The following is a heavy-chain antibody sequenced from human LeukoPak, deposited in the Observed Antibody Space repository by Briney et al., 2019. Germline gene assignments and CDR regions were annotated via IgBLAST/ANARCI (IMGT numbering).Heavy chain of an antibody. D-gene: IGHD6-19*01. V-gene: IGHV3-20*04. CDR3: ARDEDSSGWSFDY. J-gene: IGHJ4*02. CDR1: GCTFDDYG. Sequence: GGSLRLSCAASGCTFDDYGMSWVRQAPGKGLEWVSGIYWNGGSTGYADSVKGRFTISRDNAKNSLYLQMNSLRAEDTALYYCARDEDSSGWSFDYWGQGTLVTVSS. CDR2: IYWNGGST.